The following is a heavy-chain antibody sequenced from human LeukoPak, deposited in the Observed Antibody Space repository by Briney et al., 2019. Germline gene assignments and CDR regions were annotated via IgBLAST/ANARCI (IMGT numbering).Heavy chain of an antibody. D-gene: IGHD1-1*01. J-gene: IGHJ4*02. CDR2: INPNSGDT. CDR1: GYSFTGYY. CDR3: AGGPSTGDIDY. V-gene: IGHV1-2*02. Sequence: ASVKVSCKASGYSFTGYYLHSIRQALGQRFEWMGWINPNSGDTSYAQKFQGRVTMTRDTSISTVYMDLSSLRSDDTAVYYCAGGPSTGDIDYWGQGTPVTVSS.